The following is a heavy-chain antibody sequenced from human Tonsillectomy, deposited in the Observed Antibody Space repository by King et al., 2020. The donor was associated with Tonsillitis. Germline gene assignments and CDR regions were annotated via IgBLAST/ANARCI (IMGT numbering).Heavy chain of an antibody. D-gene: IGHD3-22*01. CDR2: IKQDGSEK. CDR3: ARDMDYASIRTLGGIDV. J-gene: IGHJ6*02. V-gene: IGHV3-7*01. Sequence: VQLVESGGGLVQPGGSLRLSCAASGFTFSSYWMSWVRQAPGKGLEWVANIKQDGSEKYYVDSVKGRFTISRDNAKNSLYLQMNSLRAEDAAVYYCARDMDYASIRTLGGIDVWGQGTTVTVSS. CDR1: GFTFSSYW.